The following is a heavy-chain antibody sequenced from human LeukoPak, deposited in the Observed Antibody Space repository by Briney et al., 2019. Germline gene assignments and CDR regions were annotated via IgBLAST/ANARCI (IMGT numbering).Heavy chain of an antibody. Sequence: PGRSLRLSCAASGLTFSSYEMNWVRQAPGKGLEWVSYISSSGSTIYYADSVRGRFTISRDNSKDTLYLQMNSLRAEDSAVYYCAKAAGDYHLANFDCWGQGTLVTVSS. V-gene: IGHV3-48*03. CDR3: AKAAGDYHLANFDC. CDR2: ISSSGSTI. CDR1: GLTFSSYE. D-gene: IGHD4-17*01. J-gene: IGHJ4*02.